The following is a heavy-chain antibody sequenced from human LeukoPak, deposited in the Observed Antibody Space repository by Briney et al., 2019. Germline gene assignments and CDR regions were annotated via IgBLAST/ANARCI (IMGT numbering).Heavy chain of an antibody. CDR1: GFTFRNAW. V-gene: IGHV3-15*01. CDR3: ATVGYCSGGGCYSLDY. D-gene: IGHD2-15*01. J-gene: IGHJ4*02. Sequence: PGGSLRLSCAASGFTFRNAWLNWVRQAPGKGLEWVGRTKSKIDGGATDYAAPVKGRFTISRDDSGSTVYLQMSSLRTEDTAVYYCATVGYCSGGGCYSLDYWGQGTLVTVSS. CDR2: TKSKIDGGAT.